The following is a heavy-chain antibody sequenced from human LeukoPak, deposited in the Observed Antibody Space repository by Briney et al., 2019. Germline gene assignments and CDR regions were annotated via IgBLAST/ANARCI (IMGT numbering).Heavy chain of an antibody. V-gene: IGHV1-24*01. CDR1: GYTLTELS. J-gene: IGHJ6*02. Sequence: ASVKVSCKVSGYTLTELSMHWVRQAPGKGLEWMGGFDPEDGETIYAQKFQGRVTMTEDTSTDTAYMELSSLRSEGTAVYYCGTGTIFGVAVNGMDVWGQGTTVTVSS. CDR3: GTGTIFGVAVNGMDV. CDR2: FDPEDGET. D-gene: IGHD3-3*01.